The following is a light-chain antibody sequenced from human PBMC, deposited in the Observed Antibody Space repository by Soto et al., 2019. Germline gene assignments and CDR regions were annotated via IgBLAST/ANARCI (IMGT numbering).Light chain of an antibody. J-gene: IGKJ2*01. Sequence: DIQMTQSPSSVSASVGDRVTITCRASQDISSWLAWYQQKPGKVPELLIYAASTLQPGVPSRFRGSGSGTDFTLTVSSLQPEDFATYHCQQTFSRPYTFGQGTKLEIE. CDR1: QDISSW. CDR3: QQTFSRPYT. CDR2: AAS. V-gene: IGKV1-12*01.